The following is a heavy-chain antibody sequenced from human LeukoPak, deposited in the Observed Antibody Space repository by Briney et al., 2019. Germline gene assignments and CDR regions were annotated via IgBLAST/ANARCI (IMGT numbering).Heavy chain of an antibody. CDR2: TYYRSKWYN. D-gene: IGHD6-13*01. CDR3: ARGGIAAADYDPLLFDY. Sequence: SQTLSLTCAISGDSVSSNSAAWNWIRQSPSRGLEWLGRTYYRSKWYNDYAVPVKSRITINPDTSKNQFSLQLNSVTPEDTAVYYCARGGIAAADYDPLLFDYWGQGTLVTVSS. V-gene: IGHV6-1*01. J-gene: IGHJ4*02. CDR1: GDSVSSNSAA.